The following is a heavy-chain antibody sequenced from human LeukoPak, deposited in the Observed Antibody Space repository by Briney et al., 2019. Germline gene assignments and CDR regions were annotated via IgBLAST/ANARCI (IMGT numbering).Heavy chain of an antibody. J-gene: IGHJ3*02. D-gene: IGHD5-12*01. Sequence: QAGGSLRLSCAASGFTFSSYGMHWVRQAPGRGLEWVAVISYDGSNKYYADSVKGRFTISRDNSKNTLYLQMNSLRAEDTAVYYCARGLSGYDLYRSAGIWGQGTMVTVSS. CDR3: ARGLSGYDLYRSAGI. CDR2: ISYDGSNK. CDR1: GFTFSSYG. V-gene: IGHV3-30*03.